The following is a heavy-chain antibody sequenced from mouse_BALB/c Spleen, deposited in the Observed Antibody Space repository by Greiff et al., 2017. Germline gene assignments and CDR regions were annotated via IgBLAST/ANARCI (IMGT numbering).Heavy chain of an antibody. CDR3: ARHPYGSSYKY. Sequence: DVMLVESGGGLVKPGGSLKLSCPASGFAFSSYDMSWVRQTPEKRLEWVAYISSGGGSTYYPDTVKGRFTISRDNAKNTLYLQMSSLKSEDTAMYYCARHPYGSSYKYWGQGTSVTVSS. J-gene: IGHJ4*01. V-gene: IGHV5-12-1*01. CDR2: ISSGGGST. D-gene: IGHD1-1*01. CDR1: GFAFSSYD.